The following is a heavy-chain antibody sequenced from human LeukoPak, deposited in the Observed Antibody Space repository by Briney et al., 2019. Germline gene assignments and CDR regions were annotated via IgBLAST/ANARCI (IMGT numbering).Heavy chain of an antibody. CDR2: VYNSGGT. D-gene: IGHD1-26*01. V-gene: IGHV4-39*01. Sequence: PSETLSLTCTVPGVSISSSNSYWGWIRQPPGKGLERIGGVYNSGGTSYNPSLKSRVIISKDTSKDQVSLRLSSVTVADTAVYYCARHRVVGTTRGRGFDSWGQGTLVIVSS. CDR3: ARHRVVGTTRGRGFDS. CDR1: GVSISSSNSY. J-gene: IGHJ5*01.